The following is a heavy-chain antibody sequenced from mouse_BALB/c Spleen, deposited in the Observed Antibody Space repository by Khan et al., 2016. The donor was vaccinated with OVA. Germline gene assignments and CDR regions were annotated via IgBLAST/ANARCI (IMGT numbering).Heavy chain of an antibody. CDR2: IYPNTGYN. J-gene: IGHJ4*01. V-gene: IGHV1-7*01. Sequence: QVQLQQSGAELAKPGASVKMSCKASGYTFTTYWMHWIKQRPGQGLEWIGYIYPNTGYNECEQKFKDKATLTADKSSSTAYMQLSSLTSEDSAVYYCATSDHYDGNYCFGLDYWGQGTSVTVSS. CDR1: GYTFTTYW. CDR3: ATSDHYDGNYCFGLDY. D-gene: IGHD2-1*01.